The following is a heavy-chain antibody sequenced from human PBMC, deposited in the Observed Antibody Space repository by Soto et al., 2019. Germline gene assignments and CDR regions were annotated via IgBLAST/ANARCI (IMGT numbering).Heavy chain of an antibody. D-gene: IGHD3-9*01. CDR1: GFTFDTYS. CDR2: IRSRDGTI. CDR3: ARDRDWAFDI. Sequence: GSLRLSCAASGFTFDTYSMNWVRQAPGKGLELLSYIRSRDGTILYADSVKGRFTISRDNAKNSLYLQMNSLRDEETAVYYCARDRDWAFDIWGQGTMVTVS. V-gene: IGHV3-48*02. J-gene: IGHJ3*02.